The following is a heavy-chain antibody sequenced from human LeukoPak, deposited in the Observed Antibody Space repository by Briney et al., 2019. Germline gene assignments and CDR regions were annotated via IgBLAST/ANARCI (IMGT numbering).Heavy chain of an antibody. CDR3: AREGPYSSSWYSDY. CDR1: GFTFSSYW. CDR2: IKQDGSEK. Sequence: PGGSLRLSCAASGFTFSSYWMSWVRQAPGKGLEWVANIKQDGSEKYYVDSVKGRFTISRDNAKNSLYLQMNSLRAEDTAVYYCAREGPYSSSWYSDYWGQGTLVTVSS. D-gene: IGHD6-13*01. V-gene: IGHV3-7*03. J-gene: IGHJ4*02.